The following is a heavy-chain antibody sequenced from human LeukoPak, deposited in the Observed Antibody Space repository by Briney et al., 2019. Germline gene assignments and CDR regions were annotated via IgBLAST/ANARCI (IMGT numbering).Heavy chain of an antibody. Sequence: PSETLSLTCAVYGGSFSGYYWSWIRQPPGKGLEWIGEINHSGSTNYNPSLKSRVTISVDTSKNQFSLKLSSVTAADTAVYYCARAGSGPDAFDIWGQGTMVTVSS. V-gene: IGHV4-34*01. D-gene: IGHD3-3*01. CDR1: GGSFSGYY. CDR2: INHSGST. CDR3: ARAGSGPDAFDI. J-gene: IGHJ3*02.